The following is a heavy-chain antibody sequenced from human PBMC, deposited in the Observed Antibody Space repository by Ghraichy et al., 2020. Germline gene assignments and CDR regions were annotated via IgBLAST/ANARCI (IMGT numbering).Heavy chain of an antibody. CDR1: GFTFSSYA. D-gene: IGHD2-2*01. CDR3: AKLRPPIVVVPAAILYGMDV. CDR2: ISGSGGST. Sequence: LSLTCAASGFTFSSYAMSWVRQAPGKGLEWVSAISGSGGSTYYADSVKGRFTISRDNSKNTLYLQMNSLRAEDTAVYYCAKLRPPIVVVPAAILYGMDVWGQGTTVTVSS. V-gene: IGHV3-23*01. J-gene: IGHJ6*02.